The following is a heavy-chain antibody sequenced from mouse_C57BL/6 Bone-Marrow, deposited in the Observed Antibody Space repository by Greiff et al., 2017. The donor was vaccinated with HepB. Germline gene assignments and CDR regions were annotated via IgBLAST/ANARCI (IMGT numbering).Heavy chain of an antibody. CDR3: ARGGWLLRNYYAMDY. J-gene: IGHJ4*01. V-gene: IGHV1-82*01. CDR2: IYPGDGDT. D-gene: IGHD2-3*01. Sequence: QVQLQQSGPELVKPGASVKISCKASGYAFSSSWMNWVKQRPGKGLEWIGRIYPGDGDTNYNGKFKGKATLTADKSSSTAYMQLSSLTSEDSAVYFCARGGWLLRNYYAMDYWGQGTSVTVSS. CDR1: GYAFSSSW.